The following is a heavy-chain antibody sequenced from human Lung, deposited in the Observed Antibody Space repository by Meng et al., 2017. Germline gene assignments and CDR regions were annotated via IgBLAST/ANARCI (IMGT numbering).Heavy chain of an antibody. J-gene: IGHJ4*02. CDR3: TKNDFYCLGY. D-gene: IGHD2-21*01. Sequence: QVHLRESGPGLVKPSGTLSLTCAVSGGSISSDNWWSWVRQPPGKGLEWIGEIYHSGSTNYNPSLKSRITISVDKPKNQFSLTLSSVTAADTAAYYCTKNDFYCLGYWGQGTLVTVSS. CDR2: IYHSGST. V-gene: IGHV4-4*02. CDR1: GGSISSDNW.